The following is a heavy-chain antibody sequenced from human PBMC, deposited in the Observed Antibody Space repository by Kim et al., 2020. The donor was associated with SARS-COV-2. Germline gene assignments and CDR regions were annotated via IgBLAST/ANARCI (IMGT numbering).Heavy chain of an antibody. CDR1: GFTFSSYA. J-gene: IGHJ6*02. V-gene: IGHV3-23*01. CDR3: AKLNMVRGVITRGGMDV. D-gene: IGHD3-10*01. Sequence: GGSLRLSCAASGFTFSSYAMSWVRQAPGKGLEWVSAISGSGGSTYYADSVKGRFTISRDNSKNTLYLQMNSLRAEDTAVYYCAKLNMVRGVITRGGMDVWGQGTTVTVSS. CDR2: ISGSGGST.